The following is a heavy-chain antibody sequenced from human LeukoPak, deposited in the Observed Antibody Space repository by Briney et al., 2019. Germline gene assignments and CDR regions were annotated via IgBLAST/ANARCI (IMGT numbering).Heavy chain of an antibody. D-gene: IGHD2-2*01. J-gene: IGHJ6*03. CDR2: INPNSGGT. CDR3: ARGPIIDIVIIPAADDYYYMDV. Sequence: GASVKVSCKASGYTFTGYYMHWVRQAPGQGLEWMGWINPNSGGTNYAQKFQGRVTMTRDTSTSTAYMELRSLRSDDTAVYYCARGPIIDIVIIPAADDYYYMDVWGKGTTVTVSS. V-gene: IGHV1-2*02. CDR1: GYTFTGYY.